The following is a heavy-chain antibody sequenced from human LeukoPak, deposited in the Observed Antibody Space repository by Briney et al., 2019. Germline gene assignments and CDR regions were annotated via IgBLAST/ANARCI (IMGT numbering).Heavy chain of an antibody. Sequence: ASVKVSCKASGGTFSSYAISWVRQAPGQGLEWMGGIIPVFGTANYAQKFQGRVTITTDESTSTAYMKLSSLRSEDTAVYYCARGRWGITMVRGVINNWFDPWGQGTLVTVSS. V-gene: IGHV1-69*05. D-gene: IGHD3-10*01. CDR1: GGTFSSYA. CDR2: IIPVFGTA. J-gene: IGHJ5*02. CDR3: ARGRWGITMVRGVINNWFDP.